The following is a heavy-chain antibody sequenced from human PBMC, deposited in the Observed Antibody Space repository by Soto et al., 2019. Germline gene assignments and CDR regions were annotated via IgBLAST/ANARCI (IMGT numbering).Heavy chain of an antibody. CDR2: INPNSGGT. CDR3: ARPARRYCSSTSCYTGFDP. Sequence: ASVKVSCKASGYTFTGYYMHWVRQAPGQGLEWMGWINPNSGGTNYAQKFQGRVTMTRDTSINTAYMELSRLRSDDTAVYYCARPARRYCSSTSCYTGFDPWGQGTLVTVSS. V-gene: IGHV1-2*02. CDR1: GYTFTGYY. D-gene: IGHD2-2*01. J-gene: IGHJ5*02.